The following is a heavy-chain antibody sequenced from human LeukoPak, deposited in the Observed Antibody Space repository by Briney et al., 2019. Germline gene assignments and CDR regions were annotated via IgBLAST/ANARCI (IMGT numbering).Heavy chain of an antibody. CDR2: IYTIGST. Sequence: SETLSLTCTVSGGSISSGSYYWSWIRQPAGKGLEWIWRIYTIGSTNYNPSLKSRVTISLDTSKNQFSLKLSSVTAADTAVYYCARERAYYDILPRWFDPWGQGTLVTVSS. J-gene: IGHJ5*02. CDR3: ARERAYYDILPRWFDP. CDR1: GGSISSGSYY. V-gene: IGHV4-61*02. D-gene: IGHD3-9*01.